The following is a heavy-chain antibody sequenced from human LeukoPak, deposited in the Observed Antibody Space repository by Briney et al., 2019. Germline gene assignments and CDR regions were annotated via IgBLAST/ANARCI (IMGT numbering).Heavy chain of an antibody. J-gene: IGHJ4*02. CDR2: IRSKTYRGAT. V-gene: IGHV3-49*04. CDR1: GFTFGDYT. CDR3: NRGRIQPDY. D-gene: IGHD5-18*01. Sequence: PGRSLRLSCTTSGFTFGDYTMTWVRQAPGKGLEWVGFIRSKTYRGATEYAASVKGRFTISRDDSKSIAYLQMNSLRSEDTAVYYCNRGRIQPDYWGLGTLVTVSS.